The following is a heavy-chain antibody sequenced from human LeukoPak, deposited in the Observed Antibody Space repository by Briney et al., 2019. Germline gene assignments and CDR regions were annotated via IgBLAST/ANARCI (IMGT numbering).Heavy chain of an antibody. CDR3: ARVMVAWFGDKAFDY. J-gene: IGHJ4*02. V-gene: IGHV1-46*01. D-gene: IGHD3-10*01. CDR2: INPNGDAT. CDR1: GYTLTNYY. Sequence: GASVKVSCKTSGYTLTNYYIHWVRQAPGQGLECMGIINPNGDATSYTQKFQGRVTMTRDTSTSTVYMELSSLRSEDTAVYYCARVMVAWFGDKAFDYWGQGTLVTVSS.